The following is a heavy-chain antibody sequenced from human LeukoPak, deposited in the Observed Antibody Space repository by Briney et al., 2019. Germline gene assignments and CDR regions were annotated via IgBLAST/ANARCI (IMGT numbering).Heavy chain of an antibody. CDR1: GSTFSSYA. V-gene: IGHV1-69*05. D-gene: IGHD1-26*01. Sequence: ASVKVSCKASGSTFSSYAISWVRQAPGQGLEWMGGIIPIFGTANYAQKFQGRVTITTDESTSTAYMELSSLRSEDTAVYYCARGISGSYTADYWGQGTLVTVSS. CDR3: ARGISGSYTADY. J-gene: IGHJ4*02. CDR2: IIPIFGTA.